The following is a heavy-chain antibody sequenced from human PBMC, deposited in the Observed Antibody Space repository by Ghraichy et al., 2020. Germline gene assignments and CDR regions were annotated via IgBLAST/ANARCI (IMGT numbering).Heavy chain of an antibody. D-gene: IGHD2-2*01. CDR2: ISSSSSTI. CDR3: ARDRPSVGAAAPVIDY. Sequence: GGSLRLSCAASGFTFSSYSMNWVRQAPGKGLEWVSYISSSSSTIYYADSVKGRFTISRDNAKNSLYLQMNSLRDEDTAVYYCARDRPSVGAAAPVIDYWGQGTLVTVSS. CDR1: GFTFSSYS. J-gene: IGHJ4*02. V-gene: IGHV3-48*02.